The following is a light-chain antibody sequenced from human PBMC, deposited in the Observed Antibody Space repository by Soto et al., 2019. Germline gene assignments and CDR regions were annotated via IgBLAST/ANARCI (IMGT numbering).Light chain of an antibody. CDR3: SSCTVINTRACV. CDR1: SGDIGSHNR. Sequence: QSVLTQPASVSGSPGQSITISCTGTSGDIGSHNRVSWYQQHPGKAPKLIIYEVTDQASGVFNGFSVAKSGNTSSLTSSGLQADDEAVDDCSSCTVINTRACVFGSGTKVTVL. J-gene: IGLJ1*01. V-gene: IGLV2-14*01. CDR2: EVT.